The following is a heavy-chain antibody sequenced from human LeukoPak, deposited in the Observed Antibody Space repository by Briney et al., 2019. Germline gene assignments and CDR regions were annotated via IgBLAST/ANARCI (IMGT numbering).Heavy chain of an antibody. Sequence: PWGSLRLSCAASGFTFSSYAMHWVRQAPGQGLEYVSAITSSGDSPYYANSVRGRFTISRDNSKNTLYLQMGSLRAEDMAVYYCAREYCSSGSCQYYFDYWGQGTLVTVSS. CDR3: AREYCSSGSCQYYFDY. CDR2: ITSSGDSP. J-gene: IGHJ4*02. V-gene: IGHV3-64*01. D-gene: IGHD2-15*01. CDR1: GFTFSSYA.